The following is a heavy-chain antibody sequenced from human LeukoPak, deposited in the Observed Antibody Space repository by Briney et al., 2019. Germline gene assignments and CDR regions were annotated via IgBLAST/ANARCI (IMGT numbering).Heavy chain of an antibody. Sequence: GGSLRLSCTASGFTFSSYSMNWVRQAPGKGLEWVSSISSSSSYIYYADSVKGRFTISRDNAKNSLYLQMNSLRAEDTAVYYCAREGSSWYALKYWGQGTLVTVSS. J-gene: IGHJ4*02. D-gene: IGHD6-13*01. V-gene: IGHV3-21*01. CDR1: GFTFSSYS. CDR2: ISSSSSYI. CDR3: AREGSSWYALKY.